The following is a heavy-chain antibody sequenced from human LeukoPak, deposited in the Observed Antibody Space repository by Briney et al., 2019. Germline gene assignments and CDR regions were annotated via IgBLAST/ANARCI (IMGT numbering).Heavy chain of an antibody. V-gene: IGHV3-48*03. CDR2: ISGSAATI. J-gene: IGHJ4*02. CDR1: GFTFSNYE. CDR3: ARMTTVTHY. D-gene: IGHD4-17*01. Sequence: PGGSLRLSCAASGFTFSNYEMNWVRQAPRKGLEWVSFISGSAATIYYADSVQGRFTISRDNARNSLYLQMNSLRAEDTAVYYCARMTTVTHYWGQGTLVTVPS.